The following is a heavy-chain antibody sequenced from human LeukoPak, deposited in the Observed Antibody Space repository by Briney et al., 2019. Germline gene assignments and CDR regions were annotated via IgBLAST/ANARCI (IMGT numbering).Heavy chain of an antibody. CDR3: ARRFTSLLDFDY. V-gene: IGHV5-51*01. J-gene: IGHJ4*02. CDR1: GYSFTSYW. D-gene: IGHD2-15*01. CDR2: IYPGDSDT. Sequence: GESLKISCKASGYSFTSYWIGWVRQMPGKGLEWMGIIYPGDSDTRYSPSFQGQVTISADKSINTAYLQWSSLKASDTAIYYCARRFTSLLDFDYWGQGTLVTVSS.